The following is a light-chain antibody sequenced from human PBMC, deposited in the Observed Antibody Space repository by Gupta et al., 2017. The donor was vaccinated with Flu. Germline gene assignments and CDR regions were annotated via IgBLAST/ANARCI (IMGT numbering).Light chain of an antibody. Sequence: GDRVTITCQASQDISTYLTWYQQKPGKAPELLIYDASNLETGVPSRFSGSGSGTDFAFTISSLQPEDFATYFCQQYDNLRITFGGGTKVEIK. V-gene: IGKV1-33*01. CDR1: QDISTY. CDR3: QQYDNLRIT. J-gene: IGKJ4*01. CDR2: DAS.